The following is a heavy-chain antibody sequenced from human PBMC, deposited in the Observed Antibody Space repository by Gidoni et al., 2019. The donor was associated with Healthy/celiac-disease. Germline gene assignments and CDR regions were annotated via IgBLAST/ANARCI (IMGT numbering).Heavy chain of an antibody. CDR2: INAGNGNT. CDR1: GYTFTSYA. V-gene: IGHV1-3*01. J-gene: IGHJ4*02. D-gene: IGHD3-3*01. Sequence: QIQLVQSGAEVKKPGASVKVSCKASGYTFTSYAMPWVRQAPGQRLEWMGWINAGNGNTKYSQKFQGRVTITRDTSASTAYMELSSLRSEDTAVYYCARDPILNYDFWSGYYDYWGQGTLVTVSS. CDR3: ARDPILNYDFWSGYYDY.